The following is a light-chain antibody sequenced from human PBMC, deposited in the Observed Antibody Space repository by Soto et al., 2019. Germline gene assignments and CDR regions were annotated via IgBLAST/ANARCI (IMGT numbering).Light chain of an antibody. J-gene: IGKJ5*01. Sequence: DIQMTQSPSAMSASVGDRVTITCRASQGISNHLLWFQQKPGKAPQLLIFDVSNLQTGVPSRFSGGGSGTDFALTISSLEPEDIATYYCQQYDSLPLTFGQGTRLEIK. V-gene: IGKV1-33*01. CDR2: DVS. CDR3: QQYDSLPLT. CDR1: QGISNH.